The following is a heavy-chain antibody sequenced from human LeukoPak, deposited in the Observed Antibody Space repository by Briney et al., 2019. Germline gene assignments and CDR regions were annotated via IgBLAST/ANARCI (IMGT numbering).Heavy chain of an antibody. CDR3: ARHKGTARLRWSWYFDL. D-gene: IGHD4-23*01. J-gene: IGHJ2*01. Sequence: PSETLSLTCAVYGGSFSGYYWSWIRQPPGKGLEWIGEINHSGSTNYNPSLKSRVTISVDTSKNQFSLKLNSVTAADTAVYYCARHKGTARLRWSWYFDLWGRGTLVTVSS. V-gene: IGHV4-34*01. CDR2: INHSGST. CDR1: GGSFSGYY.